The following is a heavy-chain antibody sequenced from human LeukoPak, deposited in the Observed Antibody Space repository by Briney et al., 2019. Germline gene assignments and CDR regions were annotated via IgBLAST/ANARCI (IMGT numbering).Heavy chain of an antibody. D-gene: IGHD5-12*01. Sequence: GGSLRLSCAASGFTFSSYAMSWVRQAPGKGLEWVSAISGNAGSTYYADSVKGRFTISRDNSKNTLYLQMNSLRAEDTAIYYCAKDHNMVATAPFDCWGQGTLVTVPS. CDR1: GFTFSSYA. CDR3: AKDHNMVATAPFDC. CDR2: ISGNAGST. V-gene: IGHV3-23*01. J-gene: IGHJ4*02.